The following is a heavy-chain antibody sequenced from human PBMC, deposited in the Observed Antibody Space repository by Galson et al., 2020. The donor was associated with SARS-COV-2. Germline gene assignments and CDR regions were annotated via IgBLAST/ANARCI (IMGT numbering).Heavy chain of an antibody. D-gene: IGHD1-1*01. CDR1: GFMFEDNA. CDR3: VREMNGGGFAFDI. Sequence: GESLKISCAASGFMFEDNAMNWVRQGPGKGLEWVCSINYNGDRTGYADSVKGRFTISRDNGENSLYLQMNSLRAEDTAFYYCVREMNGGGFAFDIWGRGTMVTVSS. J-gene: IGHJ3*02. CDR2: INYNGDRT. V-gene: IGHV3-20*04.